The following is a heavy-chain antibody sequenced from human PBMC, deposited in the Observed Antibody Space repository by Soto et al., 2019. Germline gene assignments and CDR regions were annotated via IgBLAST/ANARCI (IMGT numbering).Heavy chain of an antibody. V-gene: IGHV1-69*13. CDR2: IIPIFGTA. Sequence: SVKVSCKASGCTFSSYAIRWVRQAHGQVLEWLGGIIPIFGTANYAQKFQGRVTITADESTSTAYMELSSLRSEDTAVYYCARDRMATIPSAIDYWG. CDR1: GCTFSSYA. J-gene: IGHJ4*01. CDR3: ARDRMATIPSAIDY. D-gene: IGHD5-12*01.